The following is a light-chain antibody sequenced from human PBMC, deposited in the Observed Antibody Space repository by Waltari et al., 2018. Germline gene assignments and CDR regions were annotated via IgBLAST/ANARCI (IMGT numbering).Light chain of an antibody. CDR3: ASYTASSNFV. V-gene: IGLV2-14*03. J-gene: IGLJ1*01. CDR2: VVT. CDR1: RIDVRGYGF. Sequence: HSALTETSSVSGAAEHSMTLSCPGARIDVRGYGFVSWYRQPPEKAPNLIIFVVTQLPSGISARFSGSKSGNTASLTISGLQADDEADYYCASYTASSNFVFGSGTTVTV.